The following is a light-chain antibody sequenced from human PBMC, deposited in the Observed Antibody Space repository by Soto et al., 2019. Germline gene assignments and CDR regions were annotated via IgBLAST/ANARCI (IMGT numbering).Light chain of an antibody. CDR1: SSDVGGYNY. Sequence: QSVLTQPASVSGSPGQSITISCTGTSSDVGGYNYVSWYQQHPGKAPKLMIYDVSNRPSGVSNRFSGSKSGNTASLTISGLQAEDEAAYYCSSYTSSSTLGGVFGGGTKLTVL. CDR3: SSYTSSSTLGGV. V-gene: IGLV2-14*01. CDR2: DVS. J-gene: IGLJ2*01.